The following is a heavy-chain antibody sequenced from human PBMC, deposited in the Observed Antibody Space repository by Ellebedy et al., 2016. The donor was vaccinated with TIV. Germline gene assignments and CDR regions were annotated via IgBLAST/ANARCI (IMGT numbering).Heavy chain of an antibody. CDR3: ARDLEYSSSWTDY. CDR1: GFTFSSYA. V-gene: IGHV3-33*01. Sequence: GESLKISCAASGFTFSSYAMHWVRQAPGKGLEWVAVLWYDGSNEYYADSVKGRFTISRDNSKNTLYLQMNRLRAEDTAVYYCARDLEYSSSWTDYWGQGALVTVSS. CDR2: LWYDGSNE. J-gene: IGHJ4*02. D-gene: IGHD6-13*01.